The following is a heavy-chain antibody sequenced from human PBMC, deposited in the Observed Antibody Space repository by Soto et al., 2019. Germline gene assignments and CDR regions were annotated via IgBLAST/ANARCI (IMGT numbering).Heavy chain of an antibody. Sequence: SVKVSCKASGGTFSSYAISWVRQAPGQGHERMGGIIPIFGTANYAQKFQGRVTITADESTSTAYMELSSLRSEDTAVYYCARDAPYCSGGSCPKNNWFDPWGQGTLVTVSS. J-gene: IGHJ5*02. CDR3: ARDAPYCSGGSCPKNNWFDP. V-gene: IGHV1-69*13. CDR2: IIPIFGTA. D-gene: IGHD2-15*01. CDR1: GGTFSSYA.